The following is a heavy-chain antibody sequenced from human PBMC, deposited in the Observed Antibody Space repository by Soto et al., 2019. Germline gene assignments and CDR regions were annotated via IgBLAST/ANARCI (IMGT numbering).Heavy chain of an antibody. J-gene: IGHJ4*02. Sequence: QVHLQESGPGLVKPSDTLSLTCTVSGASITGYYWSWMRQPPGKGLEWIGYVYYTGTTNYSPSLQSRVTISVVPSKKQFSLSLNSVTATDTAVYYCALGRRWDGGGWGFDYWGQGALVSVSS. CDR3: ALGRRWDGGGWGFDY. D-gene: IGHD1-26*01. V-gene: IGHV4-59*07. CDR1: GASITGYY. CDR2: VYYTGTT.